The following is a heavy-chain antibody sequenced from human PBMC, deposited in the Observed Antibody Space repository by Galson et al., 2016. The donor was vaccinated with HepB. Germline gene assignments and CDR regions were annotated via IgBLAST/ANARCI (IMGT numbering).Heavy chain of an antibody. V-gene: IGHV3-53*01. D-gene: IGHD6-13*01. CDR2: IYSGGST. CDR3: ATPITGYSSSWYGSFDC. Sequence: SLRLSCAASGFTVSSNYMSWVRQAPGKGLEWVSVIYSGGSTYYADSVQARFTISRDNSKNTLYLQINSMRAEDTAVYYCATPITGYSSSWYGSFDCWGQGTLVTVS. J-gene: IGHJ4*02. CDR1: GFTVSSNY.